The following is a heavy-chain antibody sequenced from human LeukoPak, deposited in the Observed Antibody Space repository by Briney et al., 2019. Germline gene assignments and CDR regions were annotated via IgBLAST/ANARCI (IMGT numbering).Heavy chain of an antibody. J-gene: IGHJ4*02. CDR1: GGSFSGYY. CDR2: INDSGST. Sequence: SETLSLTCAVYGGSFSGYYWSWIRQPPGKGLEWIGEINDSGSTNYNPSLTSRVTISVDTSKNQFSLKVKSVTATDTAVYYCAIGPGYSSGWYLYWGQGTLVTVSS. CDR3: AIGPGYSSGWYLY. V-gene: IGHV4-34*01. D-gene: IGHD6-19*01.